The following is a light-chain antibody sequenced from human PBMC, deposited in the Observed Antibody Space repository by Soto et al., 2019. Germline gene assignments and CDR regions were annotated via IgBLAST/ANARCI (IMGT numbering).Light chain of an antibody. J-gene: IGLJ3*02. V-gene: IGLV1-40*01. Sequence: QSVLTQPPSVSGAPGQRVTISCTGSSSNIGAGYDVHWYKQIPGTAPKLLIYDNNNRPSGVPDRFSGSRSGTSASLAITGLQAEDEADYYCQSYDSSLSGVVFGGGTKVTVL. CDR2: DNN. CDR3: QSYDSSLSGVV. CDR1: SSNIGAGYD.